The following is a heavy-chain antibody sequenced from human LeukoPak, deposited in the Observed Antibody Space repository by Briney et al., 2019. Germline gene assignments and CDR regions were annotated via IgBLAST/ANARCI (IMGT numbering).Heavy chain of an antibody. CDR3: AKDSSGYYYVRGDYYFDY. CDR1: GFTFDDYT. Sequence: GGSLRLSCAASGFTFDDYTMHWVRQAPVQGLEWVSLISWDGGSTYYADSVKGRFTISRDNSKNSLYLQMNSLRTEDTALYYCAKDSSGYYYVRGDYYFDYWGQGTLVTVSS. D-gene: IGHD3-22*01. J-gene: IGHJ4*02. V-gene: IGHV3-43*01. CDR2: ISWDGGST.